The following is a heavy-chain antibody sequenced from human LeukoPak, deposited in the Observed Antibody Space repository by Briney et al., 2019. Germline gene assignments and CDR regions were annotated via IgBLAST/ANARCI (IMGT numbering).Heavy chain of an antibody. J-gene: IGHJ4*02. CDR3: VKGGQHFNPFYN. Sequence: GGSLRLSCAVSGFTFSTSPMAWVRQAPGKGLEWVSSIHAGGSDPFRADSVQGRCTSSRDNSKNTLSLQLNNLRGEDTAIYFCVKGGQHFNPFYNWGQGTLVTVSS. CDR1: GFTFSTSP. CDR2: IHAGGSDP. D-gene: IGHD6-13*01. V-gene: IGHV3-23*01.